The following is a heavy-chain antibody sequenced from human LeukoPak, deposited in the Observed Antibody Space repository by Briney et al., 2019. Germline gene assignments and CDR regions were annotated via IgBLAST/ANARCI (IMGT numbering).Heavy chain of an antibody. D-gene: IGHD2-15*01. V-gene: IGHV3-23*01. Sequence: LPGGSLRLSCAASGFTFSSYAMSWVRQAPGKGLEWVSAISGSGGSTYYADSVKGRFTISRDNSKNTLYLQMNSLRAEDTAIYYCAKRTPEDIVARESWRHFDYWGQGTLVTVSS. J-gene: IGHJ4*02. CDR1: GFTFSSYA. CDR3: AKRTPEDIVARESWRHFDY. CDR2: ISGSGGST.